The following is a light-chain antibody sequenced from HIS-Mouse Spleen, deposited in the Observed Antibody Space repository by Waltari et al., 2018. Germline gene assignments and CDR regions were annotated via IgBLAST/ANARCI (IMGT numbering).Light chain of an antibody. CDR2: EDS. V-gene: IGLV3-10*01. Sequence: SYELTQPPSVSVFPGQTPRITCPGDALPKKYAYWYQQKSGQAPVLVIYEDSKRPSGIPERFSGSSSGTMATLTISGAQVEDEADYYCYSTDSSGNHRVFGGGTKLTVL. CDR1: ALPKKY. J-gene: IGLJ2*01. CDR3: YSTDSSGNHRV.